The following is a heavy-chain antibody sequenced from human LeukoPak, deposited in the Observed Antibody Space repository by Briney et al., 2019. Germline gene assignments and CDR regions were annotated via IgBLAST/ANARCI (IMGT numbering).Heavy chain of an antibody. CDR1: GYTFTSYA. D-gene: IGHD3-3*01. Sequence: ASVKVSCKASGYTFTSYAMHWVRQAPGQRLEWMGWINAGNGNTKYSQKLQGRVTMTTDTSTSTAYMELRSLRSDDTAVYYCARAYDFWSGYYRSAWFDPWGQGTLVTVSS. J-gene: IGHJ5*02. V-gene: IGHV1-3*01. CDR2: INAGNGNT. CDR3: ARAYDFWSGYYRSAWFDP.